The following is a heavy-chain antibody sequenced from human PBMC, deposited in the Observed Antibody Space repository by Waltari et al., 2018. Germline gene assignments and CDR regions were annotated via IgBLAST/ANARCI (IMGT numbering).Heavy chain of an antibody. J-gene: IGHJ5*02. Sequence: QVQLVQSGAEVKNPGASVKVSCKASGYTFTGSYMHWVRQAPGQGLEWKGRIHPNRGCTNCAQKFQDRVTMTRDTSISTAYMELSGLRSDDTAMYYCARALSGYESAWGQGTLVTVSS. CDR1: GYTFTGSY. V-gene: IGHV1-2*06. CDR2: IHPNRGCT. CDR3: ARALSGYESA. D-gene: IGHD5-12*01.